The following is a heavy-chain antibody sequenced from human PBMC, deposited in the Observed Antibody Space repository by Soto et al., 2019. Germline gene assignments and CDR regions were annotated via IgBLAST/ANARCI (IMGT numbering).Heavy chain of an antibody. J-gene: IGHJ6*02. CDR1: GFTVSSNY. V-gene: IGHV3-53*01. CDR3: ARDTYYYDSSGYNSYYYYYGMDV. D-gene: IGHD3-22*01. Sequence: GSLRLSCAASGFTVSSNYMSWVRQAPGKGLEWVSVIYSGGSTYYADSVKGRFTISRDNSKNTLYLQMNSLRAEDTAVYYCARDTYYYDSSGYNSYYYYYGMDVWGQGTTVTVSS. CDR2: IYSGGST.